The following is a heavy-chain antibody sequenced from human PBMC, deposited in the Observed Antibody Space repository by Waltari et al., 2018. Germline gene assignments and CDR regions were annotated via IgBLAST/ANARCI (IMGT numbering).Heavy chain of an antibody. J-gene: IGHJ1*01. CDR1: GGSISSSSYY. CDR3: ARDESSGWYGVEYFQH. V-gene: IGHV4-39*07. Sequence: QLQLQESGPGLVKPSETLSLTCTVPGGSISSSSYYWGWIRQPPGKGMEWIGSIYYSGSTYYNPSLKSRVTISVDTSKNQFSLKLSSVTAADTAVYYCARDESSGWYGVEYFQHWGQGTLVTVSS. D-gene: IGHD6-19*01. CDR2: IYYSGST.